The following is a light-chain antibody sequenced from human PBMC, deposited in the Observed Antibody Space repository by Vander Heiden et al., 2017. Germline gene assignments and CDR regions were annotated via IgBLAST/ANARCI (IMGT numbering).Light chain of an antibody. Sequence: ETVMMQSPATLSVSPGERATLSCRASQSVSSNLAWYQQKPGQAPRLLIYTASTRATGIPARFSGSGSGTEFTLTISSLQSEDFAVYYCQQYNNWPQTFGQGTKLEIK. CDR2: TAS. J-gene: IGKJ2*01. V-gene: IGKV3-15*01. CDR1: QSVSSN. CDR3: QQYNNWPQT.